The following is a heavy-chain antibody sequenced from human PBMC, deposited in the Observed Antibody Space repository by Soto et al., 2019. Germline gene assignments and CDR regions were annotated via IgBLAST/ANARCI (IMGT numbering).Heavy chain of an antibody. V-gene: IGHV1-3*03. D-gene: IGHD1-26*01. J-gene: IGHJ4*02. CDR1: GYTFTDYA. CDR3: ARGAKWDPRGVEAQQDDYFDY. Sequence: ASVNVSCKRSGYTFTDYAIHWVRQAPGHSLECLGWVDTGNGNTKYSQDFQDRLTITRDTFARTTAMELNSLNSGDTALYYCARGAKWDPRGVEAQQDDYFDYWGRGTLVTVSS. CDR2: VDTGNGNT.